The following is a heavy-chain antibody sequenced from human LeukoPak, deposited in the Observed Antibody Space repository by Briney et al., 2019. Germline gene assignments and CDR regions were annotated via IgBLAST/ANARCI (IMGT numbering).Heavy chain of an antibody. CDR2: LYTSGST. CDR3: ARDMADGSGTDF. CDR1: GASISHYY. D-gene: IGHD6-19*01. V-gene: IGHV4-4*07. J-gene: IGHJ4*02. Sequence: SETLSLTCTVSGASISHYYWSWIRQPAGKGLEWIGRLYTSGSTDYNPSLKSRVTISVDKSNNPFSLKLNSVTAADTALYYCARDMADGSGTDFWGQGTLVTVSS.